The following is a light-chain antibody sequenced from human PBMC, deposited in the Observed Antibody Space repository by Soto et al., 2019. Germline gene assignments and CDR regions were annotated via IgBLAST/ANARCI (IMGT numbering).Light chain of an antibody. CDR3: PQYNNLART. Sequence: EIVMTQSPATLSVSPGERATLSCRASQSVSSNLAWYQQKPGQAPRLLIYGASTRATGIPARFSGSGSGTEFTLTISSLQSEDFAVYYCPQYNNLARTFGQGTKVEIK. CDR1: QSVSSN. J-gene: IGKJ1*01. V-gene: IGKV3-15*01. CDR2: GAS.